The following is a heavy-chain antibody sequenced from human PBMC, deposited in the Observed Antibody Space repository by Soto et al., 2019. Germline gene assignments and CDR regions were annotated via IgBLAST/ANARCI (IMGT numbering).Heavy chain of an antibody. V-gene: IGHV1-69*12. CDR3: ASHYDSSGYYYHGLDY. CDR1: GGTFSSYA. CDR2: IIPIFGTA. D-gene: IGHD3-22*01. J-gene: IGHJ4*02. Sequence: QVQLVQSGAEVKKPGSSVKVSCKASGGTFSSYAISWVRQAPGQGLEWMGGIIPIFGTADYAQKFQGRVRITADESTSTGNMELSSLRSEDTAVYYCASHYDSSGYYYHGLDYWGQGTLVTVSS.